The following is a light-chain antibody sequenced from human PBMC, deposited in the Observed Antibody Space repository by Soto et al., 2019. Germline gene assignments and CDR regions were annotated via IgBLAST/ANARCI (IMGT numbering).Light chain of an antibody. J-gene: IGKJ4*01. V-gene: IGKV3-15*01. CDR3: QQYNNWRRAT. Sequence: IVMTQSPATLSVSPGERATLSCRASQSINSNLAWYQQKPGQAPRLLMFRASIRATGFPARFSGSGSGTEFNITISSLQSEDSAIYYCQQYNNWRRATFGGGTKVEIK. CDR1: QSINSN. CDR2: RAS.